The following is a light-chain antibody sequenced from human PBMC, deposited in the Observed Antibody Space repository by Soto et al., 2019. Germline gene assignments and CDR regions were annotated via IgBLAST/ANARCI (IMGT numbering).Light chain of an antibody. CDR1: SSDVGSYNY. Sequence: QSALTQPPSASGSPGQSVTISCTGTSSDVGSYNYVSWYQQYPGRAPKLMIYEVTTLPSGVPDRFSGSKSGNTASLTVSGLQAEDEADYDCSSYAASNNFYFVFGGGTKLTVL. J-gene: IGLJ3*02. V-gene: IGLV2-8*01. CDR2: EVT. CDR3: SSYAASNNFYFV.